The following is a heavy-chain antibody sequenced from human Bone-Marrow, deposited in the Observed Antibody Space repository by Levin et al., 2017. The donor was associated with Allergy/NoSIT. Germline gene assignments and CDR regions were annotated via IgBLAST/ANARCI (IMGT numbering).Heavy chain of an antibody. CDR2: ISYDGTKT. J-gene: IGHJ4*02. V-gene: IGHV3-30*18. CDR3: AKDGRGGLNYLDY. Sequence: GGSLRLSCVGSGFTFTTYGMHWGRQAPGKGLEWVAYISYDGTKTYYADSVKGRLTISRDNSNNMLFLQMNSLSHEDTAVYYCAKDGRGGLNYLDYWGQGTLVSVSS. D-gene: IGHD3-10*01. CDR1: GFTFTTYG.